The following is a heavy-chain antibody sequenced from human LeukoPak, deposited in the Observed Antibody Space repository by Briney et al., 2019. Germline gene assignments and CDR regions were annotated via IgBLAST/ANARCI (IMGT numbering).Heavy chain of an antibody. V-gene: IGHV3-73*01. CDR3: TSPAGISDY. CDR1: GFTFSGSA. CDR2: IRSKANSYAT. J-gene: IGHJ4*02. Sequence: GGSLRLSCAASGFTFSGSAMHWVRQASGKGLERVGRIRSKANSYATAYAASVKGRFTISRDDSKNTAYLQMNSLKTEDTAVYYCTSPAGISDYWGQGTLVTVSS. D-gene: IGHD3-10*01.